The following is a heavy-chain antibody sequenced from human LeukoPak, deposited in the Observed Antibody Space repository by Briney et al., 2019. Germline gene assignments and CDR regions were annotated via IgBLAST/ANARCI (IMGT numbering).Heavy chain of an antibody. Sequence: SGPTLVKPTQTLTLTCTFSGFSLSTYGMCVTWIRQPPGKALEWLARIDWDDDKYYSTSLKTRLTISKDTSKNQVVLTLTDMDPVDTATYYCARTDLRVHMFRGIPVPDFDSWGQGTLVTVSS. CDR3: ARTDLRVHMFRGIPVPDFDS. J-gene: IGHJ4*02. CDR2: IDWDDDK. CDR1: GFSLSTYGMC. D-gene: IGHD3-10*01. V-gene: IGHV2-70*11.